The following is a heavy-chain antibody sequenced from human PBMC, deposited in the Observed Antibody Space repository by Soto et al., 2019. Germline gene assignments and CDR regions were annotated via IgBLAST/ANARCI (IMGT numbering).Heavy chain of an antibody. Sequence: QVQLLESGGGVVQPGRSLRLSCAASEFTLTPYAMHWVRQTPGKGLEWVTRISDDGSSKYYADSVRGRFAISRDNSKNPLYIQMHSLAAEAPAVYEWVRDWGRGGGSYFSHFALWGRGTLVTVPS. CDR1: EFTLTPYA. V-gene: IGHV3-30*09. D-gene: IGHD1-26*01. CDR3: VRDWGRGGGSYFSHFAL. J-gene: IGHJ2*01. CDR2: ISDDGSSK.